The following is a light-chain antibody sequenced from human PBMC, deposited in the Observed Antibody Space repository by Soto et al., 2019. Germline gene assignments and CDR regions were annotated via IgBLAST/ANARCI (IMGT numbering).Light chain of an antibody. J-gene: IGLJ2*01. CDR2: GVT. Sequence: QSALTQPASVSGAPGQSSTISCTGTSSDLGAYNYVSWYQPHPGKAPKLMIYGVTNRPSGVSNRFSGSKSGNTASLTISGLQAEDGADYYCSSYTTSTTLTVVFGGGTKLTVL. CDR1: SSDLGAYNY. V-gene: IGLV2-14*01. CDR3: SSYTTSTTLTVV.